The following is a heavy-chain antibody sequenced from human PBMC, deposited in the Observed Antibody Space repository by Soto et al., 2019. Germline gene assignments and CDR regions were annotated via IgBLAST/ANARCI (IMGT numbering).Heavy chain of an antibody. V-gene: IGHV3-53*02. Sequence: EVQLVETGGGLIQPGGSLRLSCAASGFTVSSSYMSWVRQAPGKGLEWVSLIYRDGSTYYADSVKGRFNISRDNSKNTAQLQMNSLRAEDTAVYYCASLRSAAASFDMRGQGTMVTVSS. CDR1: GFTVSSSY. D-gene: IGHD6-13*01. J-gene: IGHJ3*02. CDR3: ASLRSAAASFDM. CDR2: IYRDGST.